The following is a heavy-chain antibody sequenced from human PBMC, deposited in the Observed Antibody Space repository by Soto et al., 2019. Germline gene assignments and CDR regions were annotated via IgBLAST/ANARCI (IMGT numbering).Heavy chain of an antibody. D-gene: IGHD6-19*01. Sequence: ASVKVSCKASGYTFTSYYMHWVRQAPGQGLEWMGIINPSGGSTSYAQKFQGRVTMTRDTSTSTVYMELSSLRSEDTAMYYCARAKYSNGGKYGMDVWGLGTTVTVSS. CDR2: INPSGGST. CDR1: GYTFTSYY. J-gene: IGHJ6*02. CDR3: ARAKYSNGGKYGMDV. V-gene: IGHV1-46*01.